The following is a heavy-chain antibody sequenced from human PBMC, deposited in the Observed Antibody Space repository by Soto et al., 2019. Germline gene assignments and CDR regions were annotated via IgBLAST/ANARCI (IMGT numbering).Heavy chain of an antibody. CDR2: FYPPGST. V-gene: IGHV3-66*01. D-gene: IGHD7-27*01. Sequence: EVQVVESGGGLVQPGGSLRLSCAVSGFSVSGNYMSWVRQAPGKGLEWVSIFYPPGSTYYAHSVKSRFTISRDTAKNTIYLQMNNLRYDDTAVYYCVRTGALHLEYFDYWGQGTLVTVSS. CDR1: GFSVSGNY. J-gene: IGHJ4*02. CDR3: VRTGALHLEYFDY.